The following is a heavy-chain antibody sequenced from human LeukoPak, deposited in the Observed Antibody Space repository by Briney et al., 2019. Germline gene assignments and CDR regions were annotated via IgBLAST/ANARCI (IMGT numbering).Heavy chain of an antibody. J-gene: IGHJ4*02. V-gene: IGHV3-23*01. CDR1: GFIFSSYA. CDR2: ISGSGGST. Sequence: PGGSLRLSCAAAGFIFSSYAMSWVRQAPGKGLEWVSAISGSGGSTYYADSVKGRFTISRDNSKNTLYLQMNSLRAEDTAVYYCAKPIAAAGSYWGQGTLVTVSS. CDR3: AKPIAAAGSY. D-gene: IGHD6-13*01.